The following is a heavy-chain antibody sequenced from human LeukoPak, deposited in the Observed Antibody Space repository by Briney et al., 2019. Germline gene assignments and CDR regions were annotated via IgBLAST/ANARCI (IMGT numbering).Heavy chain of an antibody. J-gene: IGHJ4*02. CDR1: GYTFTGYY. CDR2: INPNSGGT. CDR3: ARDLYYYDSSGYLTD. D-gene: IGHD3-22*01. Sequence: GASVKVSCKASGYTFTGYYMHWVRQAPGQGLEWMGWINPNSGGTNYAQKFQGRVTMTRDTSISTAYMELGRLRSDDTAVYYCARDLYYYDSSGYLTDWGQGTLVTVSS. V-gene: IGHV1-2*02.